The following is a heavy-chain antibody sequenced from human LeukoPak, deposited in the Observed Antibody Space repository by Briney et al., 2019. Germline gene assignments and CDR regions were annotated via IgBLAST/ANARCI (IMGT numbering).Heavy chain of an antibody. CDR3: ARVTEERKYHDNQYYFDY. J-gene: IGHJ4*02. CDR1: GGSISSGGYS. Sequence: SETLSLTCAVSGGSISSGGYSWSWIRQPPGKGLEWIGYIYHSGSTYYNPSLKSRVTVSVDRSKNQFSLKLSSVTAADTAVYYCARVTEERKYHDNQYYFDYWGQGTLVTVSS. CDR2: IYHSGST. D-gene: IGHD3-9*01. V-gene: IGHV4-30-2*01.